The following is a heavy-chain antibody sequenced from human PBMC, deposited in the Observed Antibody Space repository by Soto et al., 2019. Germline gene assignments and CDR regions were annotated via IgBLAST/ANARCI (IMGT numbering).Heavy chain of an antibody. D-gene: IGHD4-17*01. CDR1: GGSISGSSFY. V-gene: IGHV4-39*01. CDR3: ARHYGDYDPFDS. Sequence: PSETLSLTCTVSGGSISGSSFYWGWIRQPPGKGLEWIGSIYYSGSTYYNPSLKSRVTVSADTSKNQFSLRLSSVTAADTAVYYCARHYGDYDPFDSWGQGTLVTVSS. CDR2: IYYSGST. J-gene: IGHJ4*02.